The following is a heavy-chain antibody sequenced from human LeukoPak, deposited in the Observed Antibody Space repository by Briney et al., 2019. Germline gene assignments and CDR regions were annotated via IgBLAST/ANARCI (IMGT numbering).Heavy chain of an antibody. V-gene: IGHV4-34*01. CDR3: ARHNYVSFDY. D-gene: IGHD3-16*01. J-gene: IGHJ4*02. CDR1: GFTFSSYS. Sequence: GSLRLSCAASGFTFSSYSMNWVRQPPGKGLEWIGEINHSGSTNYNPSLKSRVTISVDTSKNQFSLKLSSVTAADTAVYYCARHNYVSFDYWGQGTLVTVSS. CDR2: INHSGST.